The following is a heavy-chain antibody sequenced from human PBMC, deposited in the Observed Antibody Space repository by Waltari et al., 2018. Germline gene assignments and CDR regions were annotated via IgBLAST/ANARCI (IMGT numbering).Heavy chain of an antibody. Sequence: QVQLVQSGAEVKKPGASVKVSCKASGYTFTSYGISWVRQAPGQGLEWMGWNSAYNGNTNNAQKLQGRVTMTTDTSTSTAYMGLRSLRSDDTAVYYCARDSRFTSPWEGSSWPYWGQGTLVTVSS. V-gene: IGHV1-18*04. CDR3: ARDSRFTSPWEGSSWPY. D-gene: IGHD6-13*01. J-gene: IGHJ4*02. CDR2: NSAYNGNT. CDR1: GYTFTSYG.